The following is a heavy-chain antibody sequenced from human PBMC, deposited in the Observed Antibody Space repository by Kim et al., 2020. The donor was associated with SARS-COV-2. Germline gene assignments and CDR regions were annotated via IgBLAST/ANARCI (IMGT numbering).Heavy chain of an antibody. Sequence: GESLKISCKGSGYSFTSYWIGWVRQMPGKGLEWMGIIYPGDSDTRYSPSFQGQVTISADKSISTAYLQWSSLKASDTAMYYCARTLYDSSGYSYYYYYGMDVWGQGTTVTVSS. CDR1: GYSFTSYW. CDR2: IYPGDSDT. V-gene: IGHV5-51*01. D-gene: IGHD3-22*01. CDR3: ARTLYDSSGYSYYYYYGMDV. J-gene: IGHJ6*02.